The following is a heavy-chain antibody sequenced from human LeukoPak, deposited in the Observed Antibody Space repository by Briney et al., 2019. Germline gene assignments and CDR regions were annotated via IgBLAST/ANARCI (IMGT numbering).Heavy chain of an antibody. D-gene: IGHD5-18*01. Sequence: ASVKVSFKASGYTFTSYYMHWVRQAPGQGLEWMGIINPSGGSTSYAQKFQGRVTMTRDTSTSTVYMELSSLRSEDTAVYYCATEIQLWTPNYYYYGMDVWGQGTTVTVSS. CDR3: ATEIQLWTPNYYYYGMDV. CDR2: INPSGGST. V-gene: IGHV1-46*01. CDR1: GYTFTSYY. J-gene: IGHJ6*02.